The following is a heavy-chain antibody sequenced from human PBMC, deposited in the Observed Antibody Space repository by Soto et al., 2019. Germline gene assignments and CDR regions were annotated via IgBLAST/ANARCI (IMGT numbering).Heavy chain of an antibody. CDR1: GFTFNDYA. CDR3: AKAFCDAATCFPCES. D-gene: IGHD2-21*01. CDR2: ISNRGFSA. V-gene: IGHV3-23*04. Sequence: EVHLVQSGGGLVQPGESLSLSCVASGFTFNDYAMHWVRQTPGKGLEWVAAISNRGFSAYYADSLKGRFTISRDKSTKTLSLHMHPLRVEDTAVYFCAKAFCDAATCFPCESWGQGTPVAVSP. J-gene: IGHJ4*02.